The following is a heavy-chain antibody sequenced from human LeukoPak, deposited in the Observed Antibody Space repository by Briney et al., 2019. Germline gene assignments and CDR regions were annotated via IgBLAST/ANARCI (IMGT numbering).Heavy chain of an antibody. CDR1: GFTFSSYA. J-gene: IGHJ4*02. V-gene: IGHV3-7*01. D-gene: IGHD4-23*01. Sequence: GGSLRLSCAASGFTFSSYAMHWVRQAPGKGLEWVANIKQDGSEKYYVDSVKGRFTISRDNAKNSLFLQMNSLRAEDTAVYYCAREVTPYYWGQGTLATVSS. CDR2: IKQDGSEK. CDR3: AREVTPYY.